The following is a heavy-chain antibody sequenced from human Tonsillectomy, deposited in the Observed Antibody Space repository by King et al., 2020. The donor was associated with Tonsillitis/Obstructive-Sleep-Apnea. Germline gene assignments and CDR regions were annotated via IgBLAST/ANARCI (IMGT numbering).Heavy chain of an antibody. J-gene: IGHJ6*02. D-gene: IGHD2/OR15-2a*01. CDR1: GSSFSNYW. Sequence: VQLVQSGAEVKKPGESLRISCKGSGSSFSNYWITWVRPTPGKGLEWMGKIDPSDSYTNYSPSFRGHVTISADKSISTAYLQWSSLKASDTALYYCARIRNSSNCTYFYYYVMDVWGQGTTVTAS. V-gene: IGHV5-10-1*03. CDR2: IDPSDSYT. CDR3: ARIRNSSNCTYFYYYVMDV.